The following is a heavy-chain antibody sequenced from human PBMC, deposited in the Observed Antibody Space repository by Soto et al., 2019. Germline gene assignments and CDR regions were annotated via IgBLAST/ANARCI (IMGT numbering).Heavy chain of an antibody. CDR2: IRSKANSYAT. CDR3: TSPVTTGY. CDR1: GFTFSGSA. V-gene: IGHV3-73*01. J-gene: IGHJ1*01. Sequence: EVQLVESGGGLVQPGGSLKLSCAASGFTFSGSAMHWVRQASGKGLEWVGLIRSKANSYATAYAASVKGSFTISRDDSKNTGYLQMNSLKTEDTAVYYCTSPVTTGYWGQGTLVTVSS. D-gene: IGHD4-17*01.